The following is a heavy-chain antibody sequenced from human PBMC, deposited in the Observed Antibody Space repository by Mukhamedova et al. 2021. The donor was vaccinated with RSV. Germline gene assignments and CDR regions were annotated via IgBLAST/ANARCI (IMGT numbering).Heavy chain of an antibody. CDR2: GGTT. J-gene: IGHJ6*03. Sequence: GGTTEYAASVKGRFTISRDDSKSIAYLQMNSLKTEDTAVYYCTRGSVVNAYYYYMDVWGKGTTVTVTS. V-gene: IGHV3-49*02. D-gene: IGHD3-22*01. CDR3: TRGSVVNAYYYYMDV.